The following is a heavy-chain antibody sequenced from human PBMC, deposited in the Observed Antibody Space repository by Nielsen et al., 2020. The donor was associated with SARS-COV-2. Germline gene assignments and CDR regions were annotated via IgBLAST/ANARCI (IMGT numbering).Heavy chain of an antibody. CDR1: GYTFTNNY. J-gene: IGHJ4*02. CDR3: ARDSSGTYRRVDY. V-gene: IGHV1-46*01. D-gene: IGHD3-22*01. CDR2: INPTNGGT. Sequence: ASVKVSCKASGYTFTNNYTHWVRQAPAQGLEWMGLINPTNGGTTYAQKFQGRVTMTRDTSTSTVYMELSSLRSDDTAVYYCARDSSGTYRRVDYWGQGTLVTVSS.